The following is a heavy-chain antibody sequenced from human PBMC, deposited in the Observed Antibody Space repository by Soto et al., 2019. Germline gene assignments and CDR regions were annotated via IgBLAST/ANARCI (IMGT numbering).Heavy chain of an antibody. D-gene: IGHD5-18*01. Sequence: PSETLSLTCTVSGGSISSGDYYWSWIRQPPGKGLEWIGYIYYSGSTNYNPSLKSRVTMSVDTSKNQFSLKLNSVTAADTAVYYCARRGYGYGPYFDYCGQGTLVTVSS. CDR2: IYYSGST. CDR3: ARRGYGYGPYFDY. CDR1: GGSISSGDYY. V-gene: IGHV4-61*08. J-gene: IGHJ4*02.